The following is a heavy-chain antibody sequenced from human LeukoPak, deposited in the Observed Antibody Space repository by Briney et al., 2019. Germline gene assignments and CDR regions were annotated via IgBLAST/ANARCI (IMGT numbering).Heavy chain of an antibody. D-gene: IGHD3-22*01. CDR3: ARGTDYYDSSDDAFDI. J-gene: IGHJ3*02. CDR1: GYTFTSYG. CDR2: ISAYNGNT. V-gene: IGHV1-18*01. Sequence: GASVKVSCKASGYTFTSYGISWVRQAPGQGREWMGWISAYNGNTNYAQKLQGRVTMTTDTSTSTAYMELRSLRSDDTAVYYCARGTDYYDSSDDAFDIWGQGTMVTVSS.